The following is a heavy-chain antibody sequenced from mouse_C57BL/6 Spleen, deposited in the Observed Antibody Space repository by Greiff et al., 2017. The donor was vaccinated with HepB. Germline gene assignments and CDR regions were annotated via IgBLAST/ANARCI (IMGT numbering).Heavy chain of an antibody. Sequence: QVQLQQSGAELVRPGASVTLSCKASGYTFTDYEMHWVKQTPVHGLEWIGAIDPETGGTAYKQKFKGKAILTADKSSSTAYMELRSLTSEDSAVYYCTRGGYLYYCDYWGQGNTLTVSS. CDR1: GYTFTDYE. CDR2: IDPETGGT. J-gene: IGHJ2*01. D-gene: IGHD2-2*01. CDR3: TRGGYLYYCDY. V-gene: IGHV1-15*01.